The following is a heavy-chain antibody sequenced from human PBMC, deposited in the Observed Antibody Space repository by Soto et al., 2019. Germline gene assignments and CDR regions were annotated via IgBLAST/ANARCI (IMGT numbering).Heavy chain of an antibody. J-gene: IGHJ6*02. CDR1: GGSISSGDYY. CDR3: ASAYGDYVYYYYGMDV. Sequence: SETLSLTCTVSGGSISSGDYYWSWIRQPPGKGLEWIGYIYYSGSTYYNPSLKSRVTISVDTSKNQFSLKLSSVTAADTAVYYCASAYGDYVYYYYGMDVWGQGTTVTVSS. V-gene: IGHV4-30-4*01. CDR2: IYYSGST. D-gene: IGHD4-17*01.